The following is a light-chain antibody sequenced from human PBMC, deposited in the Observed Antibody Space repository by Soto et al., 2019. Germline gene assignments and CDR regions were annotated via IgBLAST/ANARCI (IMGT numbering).Light chain of an antibody. J-gene: IGKJ1*01. CDR2: GAS. Sequence: EIVFTQSPGTLSLSPGASATLSCRASQSVSNNYLAWYQQKSGQAPRLLIYGASNRATGIPDRFSGSGSGTDFTLTIIRLEPEEFAVYYCQQYGSSGTVGQGTKGDIK. CDR3: QQYGSSGT. CDR1: QSVSNNY. V-gene: IGKV3-20*01.